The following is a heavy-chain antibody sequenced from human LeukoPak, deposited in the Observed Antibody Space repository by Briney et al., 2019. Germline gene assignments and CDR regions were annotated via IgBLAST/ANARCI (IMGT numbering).Heavy chain of an antibody. CDR3: ARDSGLSGGSWPLDY. Sequence: ASVKVSGKASGYTFTSYGISWVRQAPGQGLEWMGWISAYNGNTNYAQKLQGRVTMTTDTSTSTAYMELRSLRSDDTAVYYCARDSGLSGGSWPLDYWGQGTLVTVSS. D-gene: IGHD2-15*01. J-gene: IGHJ4*02. V-gene: IGHV1-18*01. CDR2: ISAYNGNT. CDR1: GYTFTSYG.